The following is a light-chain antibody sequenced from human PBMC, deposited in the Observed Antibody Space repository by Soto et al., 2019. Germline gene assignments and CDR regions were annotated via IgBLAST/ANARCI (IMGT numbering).Light chain of an antibody. J-gene: IGKJ4*01. V-gene: IGKV3-11*01. Sequence: EIVLTQSPATLSVSPGERATLSCRASQSVSVYLDWYQQKSGQAPRLLIFDASKSATGIPDRFSGSGSGTDFTLTISSLEPEDFAVYYCQQRSNLITFGGGTKVDIK. CDR1: QSVSVY. CDR3: QQRSNLIT. CDR2: DAS.